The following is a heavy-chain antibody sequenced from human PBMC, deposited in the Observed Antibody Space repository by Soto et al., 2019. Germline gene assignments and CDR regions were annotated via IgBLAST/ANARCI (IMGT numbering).Heavy chain of an antibody. CDR1: GFTFSSYS. J-gene: IGHJ4*02. CDR2: ISSSSSTI. CDR3: ARTSNPYYDILTGYYEYYFDY. D-gene: IGHD3-9*01. Sequence: GGSLRLSCAASGFTFSSYSMNWVRQAPGKGLEWVSYISSSSSTIYYADSVKGRFTISRDNAKNSLYLQMNSLRAEDTAVYYCARTSNPYYDILTGYYEYYFDYWGQGTLVTVSS. V-gene: IGHV3-48*01.